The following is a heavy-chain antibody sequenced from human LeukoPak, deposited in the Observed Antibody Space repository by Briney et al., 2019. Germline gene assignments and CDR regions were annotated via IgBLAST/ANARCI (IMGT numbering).Heavy chain of an antibody. CDR2: IGSKAYGGTT. J-gene: IGHJ4*02. D-gene: IGHD6-13*01. V-gene: IGHV3-49*04. Sequence: PGRSLRLSCTASGFTFGDYAMSWVRQAPGKGLEWVGFIGSKAYGGTTEYAASVKGRFTISRDDSKSIAYLQMNSLKTEDTAVYYCTTGYSSSWYGEFDYWGQGTLVTVSS. CDR1: GFTFGDYA. CDR3: TTGYSSSWYGEFDY.